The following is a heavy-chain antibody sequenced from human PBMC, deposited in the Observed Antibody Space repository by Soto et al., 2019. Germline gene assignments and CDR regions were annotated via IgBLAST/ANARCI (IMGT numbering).Heavy chain of an antibody. CDR1: GFTFDDYG. J-gene: IGHJ3*02. Sequence: PGGSLRLACAASGFTFDDYGMSWVRQAPGKGLEWVSGINWNGGSTGYADTVKGRFTISRHNAKNSLYLQMNSLRAEDTALYYCARVPPGGYSGYDSAFDIWGQGTMVTVSS. V-gene: IGHV3-20*04. CDR2: INWNGGST. CDR3: ARVPPGGYSGYDSAFDI. D-gene: IGHD5-12*01.